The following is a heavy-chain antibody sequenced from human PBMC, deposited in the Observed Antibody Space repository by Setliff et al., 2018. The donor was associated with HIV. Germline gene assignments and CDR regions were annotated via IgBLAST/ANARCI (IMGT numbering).Heavy chain of an antibody. CDR1: GYTFTSYA. J-gene: IGHJ5*02. CDR2: INAGNGNT. Sequence: ASVKVSCKASGYTFTSYAMHWVRQAPGQRLEWMGWINAGNGNTKYSQEFQGRVTMTTDTSTNTAHMELIRPRFDDTAVYYCARAHFLVAMTRNWFDPWGQGTLVTVSS. CDR3: ARAHFLVAMTRNWFDP. D-gene: IGHD5-12*01. V-gene: IGHV1-3*01.